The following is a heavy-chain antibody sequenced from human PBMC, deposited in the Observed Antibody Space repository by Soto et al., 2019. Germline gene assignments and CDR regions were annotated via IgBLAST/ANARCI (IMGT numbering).Heavy chain of an antibody. Sequence: SLRLSCAASGFSFGDYWMHWVRQAPGKGPEWVSRMTSDGRTIQYADSVKGRFTVSRGNAKNTMYLQMNSLRAEDTAVYYCARAEVDYWGPGTLVTVSS. CDR1: GFSFGDYW. V-gene: IGHV3-74*03. J-gene: IGHJ4*02. CDR2: MTSDGRTI. CDR3: ARAEVDY.